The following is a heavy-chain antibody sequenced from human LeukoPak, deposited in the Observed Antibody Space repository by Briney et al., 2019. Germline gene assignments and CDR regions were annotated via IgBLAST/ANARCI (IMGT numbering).Heavy chain of an antibody. CDR2: INHSGST. D-gene: IGHD3-3*01. J-gene: IGHJ4*02. CDR3: ARRYYDFWSGYKDFDY. V-gene: IGHV4-34*01. CDR1: GGSFSGYY. Sequence: PSETLSLTCAVYGGSFSGYYWSWIRHPPGKGLEWIGEINHSGSTNYNPSLKRRGTIAVDTSKNQFSLKLSSVTAADTAVYYCARRYYDFWSGYKDFDYWGQGTLVTVSS.